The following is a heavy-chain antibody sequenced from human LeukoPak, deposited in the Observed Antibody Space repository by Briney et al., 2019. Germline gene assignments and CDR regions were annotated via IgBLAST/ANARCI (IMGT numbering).Heavy chain of an antibody. Sequence: GASVKVSCKASGYTFTGYYMHWVRQAPGQGLEWMGWINPNSGGTNYAQKFQGRVTMTRDTSISTAYMELSRLRSDDTAVCYCARGGGGATGGLSLYFDYWGQGTLVTVSS. D-gene: IGHD1-26*01. V-gene: IGHV1-2*02. CDR1: GYTFTGYY. CDR2: INPNSGGT. CDR3: ARGGGGATGGLSLYFDY. J-gene: IGHJ4*02.